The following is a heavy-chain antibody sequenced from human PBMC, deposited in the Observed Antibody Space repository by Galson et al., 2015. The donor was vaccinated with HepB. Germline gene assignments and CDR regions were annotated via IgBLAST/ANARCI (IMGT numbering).Heavy chain of an antibody. J-gene: IGHJ4*02. Sequence: SLRLSCAASGFTFSSYAMHWVRQAPGKGLEWVAVISHDGSNKYYADSAKGRFTISRDNSKNTLYLQMNSLRAEDTAVYYCARDRENTMVRGVIIPLDYWGQGTLVTVSS. CDR3: ARDRENTMVRGVIIPLDY. D-gene: IGHD3-10*01. V-gene: IGHV3-30*04. CDR2: ISHDGSNK. CDR1: GFTFSSYA.